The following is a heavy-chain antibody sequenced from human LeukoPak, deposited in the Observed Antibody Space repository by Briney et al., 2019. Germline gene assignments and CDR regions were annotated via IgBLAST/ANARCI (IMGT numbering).Heavy chain of an antibody. Sequence: PGGSLRLSCAASGFTFSSYWMHWVRRAPGKGLVWVSRINNDGSSTTYADSVKGRFTISRDNAKNTLYLQMNSLRAEDTAVYYCARDNTVDYYYYMDVWGKGTTVTVSS. CDR3: ARDNTVDYYYYMDV. D-gene: IGHD4-23*01. CDR1: GFTFSSYW. J-gene: IGHJ6*03. CDR2: INNDGSST. V-gene: IGHV3-74*01.